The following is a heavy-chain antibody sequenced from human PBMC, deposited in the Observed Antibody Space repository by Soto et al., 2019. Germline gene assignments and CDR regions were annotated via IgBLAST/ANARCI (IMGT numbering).Heavy chain of an antibody. D-gene: IGHD2-15*01. J-gene: IGHJ4*02. V-gene: IGHV3-30*04. CDR2: ISYDETYT. CDR1: GFIFSNYA. CDR3: LRDVGWIHTRPDY. Sequence: QVQLVESGGGVVQPGTSLRLSCAASGFIFSNYAMHWVRQAPGKGLEWVAVISYDETYTKYADSVRGRFTISRDNSKNTLSLQMNSLRSEDTAVYYSLRDVGWIHTRPDYWGRGTLVTVSS.